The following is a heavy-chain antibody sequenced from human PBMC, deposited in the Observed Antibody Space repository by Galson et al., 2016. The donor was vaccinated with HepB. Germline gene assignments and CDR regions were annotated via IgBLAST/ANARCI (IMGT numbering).Heavy chain of an antibody. D-gene: IGHD5-24*01. CDR2: IWPSDSET. J-gene: IGHJ4*02. V-gene: IGHV5-51*01. Sequence: QSGAEVKKAGESLKISCKGSGYIFTTNYIAWVRQMPGKGLEWMGIIWPSDSETSYSPSFQGQVTFSADKSINTAYLQWSSLKASDTAMYYCSRLSNDGYNFFDSWGQGTLVTVSS. CDR1: GYIFTTNY. CDR3: SRLSNDGYNFFDS.